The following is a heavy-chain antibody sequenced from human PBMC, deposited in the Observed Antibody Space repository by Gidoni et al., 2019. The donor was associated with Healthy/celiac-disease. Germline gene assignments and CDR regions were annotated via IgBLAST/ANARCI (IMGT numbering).Heavy chain of an antibody. D-gene: IGHD3-22*01. CDR1: GFTLRSYA. Sequence: QVQLVESGGGVVQPGRSLRLSCAASGFTLRSYAMHWVRQAPGKGLEWVAVISYDGSNKYYADSVKGRFTISRDNSKNTLYLQMNSLRAEDTAVYYCARDPRYYYDSSGSFDYLGQGTLVTVSS. CDR2: ISYDGSNK. J-gene: IGHJ4*02. CDR3: ARDPRYYYDSSGSFDY. V-gene: IGHV3-30*01.